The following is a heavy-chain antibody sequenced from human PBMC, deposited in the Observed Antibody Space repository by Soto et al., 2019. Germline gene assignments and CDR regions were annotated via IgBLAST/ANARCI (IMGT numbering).Heavy chain of an antibody. CDR1: GDSISSSTYY. D-gene: IGHD2-15*01. V-gene: IGHV4-39*01. Sequence: TSETLSLTCTVSGDSISSSTYYWGWFRQPPGKGLEWIGSIYYTGSTYYNPSLKSRVTMSLDTSKNQFSLKLSTVTAADTAVFYCASLVSGRVDSWGQGALVTVSS. J-gene: IGHJ4*02. CDR3: ASLVSGRVDS. CDR2: IYYTGST.